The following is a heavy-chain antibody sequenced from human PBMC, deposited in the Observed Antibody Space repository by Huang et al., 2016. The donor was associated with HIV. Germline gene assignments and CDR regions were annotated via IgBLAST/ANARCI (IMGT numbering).Heavy chain of an antibody. Sequence: QVQLVQSGAEVKTPGSSVKVSCKASGGTFSKYAISWVRQAPGQGLEWMGGIIPMVGTPNYAHKCQGRVTITADDSTSTTYVEVSSLRSEDTALYYCARGQLGSYGDYDVLYWGQGTLVTVSS. CDR2: IIPMVGTP. CDR3: ARGQLGSYGDYDVLY. CDR1: GGTFSKYA. J-gene: IGHJ4*02. V-gene: IGHV1-69*13. D-gene: IGHD4-17*01.